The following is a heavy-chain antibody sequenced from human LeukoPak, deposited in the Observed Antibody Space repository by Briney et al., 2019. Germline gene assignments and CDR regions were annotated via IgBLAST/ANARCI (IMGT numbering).Heavy chain of an antibody. CDR1: GGSIRNSSF. D-gene: IGHD6-19*01. Sequence: SETLSLTCAVSGGSIRNSSFYRGWIRQPPGKGLEWIGEIYHSGSTNYNPSLKSRVTISVDKSKNQFSLKLSSVTAADTAVYYCARGRVAVANAFDIWGQGTMVTVSS. CDR3: ARGRVAVANAFDI. V-gene: IGHV4-39*07. J-gene: IGHJ3*02. CDR2: IYHSGST.